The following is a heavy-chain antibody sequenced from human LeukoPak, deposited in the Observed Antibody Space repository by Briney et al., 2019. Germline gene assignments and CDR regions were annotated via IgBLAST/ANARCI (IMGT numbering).Heavy chain of an antibody. D-gene: IGHD3-9*01. J-gene: IGHJ4*02. V-gene: IGHV3-30*18. CDR2: ISYDGSNK. CDR3: AKDRGDYDILTGLTPDY. CDR1: GFTFSSYG. Sequence: PGGSLRLSCAASGFTFSSYGMHWVRQAPGKGLEWVAVISYDGSNKYYADSVKGRFTISRDNSKNTLYLQMNSLRAEDTAVYYCAKDRGDYDILTGLTPDYWGQGTLVTVSS.